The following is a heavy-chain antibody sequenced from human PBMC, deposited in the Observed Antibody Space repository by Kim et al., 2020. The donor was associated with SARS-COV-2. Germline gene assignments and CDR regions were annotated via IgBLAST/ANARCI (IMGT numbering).Heavy chain of an antibody. CDR3: ARDQGPPSGWYYYYYGMDV. V-gene: IGHV3-7*03. CDR1: GFTFSSYW. CDR2: IKQDGSEK. J-gene: IGHJ6*02. D-gene: IGHD6-19*01. Sequence: GGSLRLSCAASGFTFSSYWMSWVRQAPGKGLEWVANIKQDGSEKYYVDSVKGRFTISRDNAKNSLYLQMNSLRAEDTAVYYCARDQGPPSGWYYYYYGMDVWGQGTTVTVSS.